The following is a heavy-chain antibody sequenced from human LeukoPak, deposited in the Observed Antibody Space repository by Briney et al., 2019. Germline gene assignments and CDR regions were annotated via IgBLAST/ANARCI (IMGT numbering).Heavy chain of an antibody. CDR2: IKQDGSEK. CDR3: ARGDSSGWGLDY. D-gene: IGHD6-19*01. J-gene: IGHJ4*02. CDR1: GFTFSSYW. Sequence: PGGSLRLSCAASGFTFSSYWMSWVRQAPGKGLEWVANIKQDGSEKYYVDSVKGRFTISRVNAKNSLYLQMNSLKTEDTAVYYCARGDSSGWGLDYWGLGTLVTVSS. V-gene: IGHV3-7*03.